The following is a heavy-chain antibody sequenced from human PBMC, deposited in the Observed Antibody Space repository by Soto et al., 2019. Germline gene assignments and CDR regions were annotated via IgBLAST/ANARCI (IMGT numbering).Heavy chain of an antibody. Sequence: EPLSLPGAVHGGSLMGYYWTWGRQPPGKGLEWLGEINHSGSTNYNPSLKSRVTISVDTSKNQFSMKLSSVTAADRDVCYCANGLRLDPSAFDIWGQGTMVTVSS. CDR3: ANGLRLDPSAFDI. CDR1: GGSLMGYY. CDR2: INHSGST. V-gene: IGHV4-34*01. J-gene: IGHJ3*02.